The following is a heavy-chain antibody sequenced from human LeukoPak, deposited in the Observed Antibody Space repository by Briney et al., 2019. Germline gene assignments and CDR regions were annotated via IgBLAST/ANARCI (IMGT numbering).Heavy chain of an antibody. V-gene: IGHV3-7*01. CDR3: ARESGTYYFDY. CDR1: GFTFSRFW. D-gene: IGHD1-1*01. Sequence: GGSLRLSCAASGFTFSRFWMTWVRQAPGKGLEWVATIKQGENEKYYVDSVKGRFTISRDNGKSSLYLQMNSLRVEDTAVYYCARESGTYYFDYWGQGTLVTVSS. J-gene: IGHJ4*02. CDR2: IKQGENEK.